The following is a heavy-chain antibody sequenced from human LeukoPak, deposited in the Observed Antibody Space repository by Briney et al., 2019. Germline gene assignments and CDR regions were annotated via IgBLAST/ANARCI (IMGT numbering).Heavy chain of an antibody. Sequence: ASETLSLTCTVSGGSISSSSYYWGWIRQPPGKGLEWIGSIYYSGSTYYNPSLKSRVTISVDTSKNQFSLKLSSVTAADTAVYYCARQSSSGWYWYYFDYWGQGTLVTVSS. CDR1: GGSISSSSYY. CDR3: ARQSSSGWYWYYFDY. CDR2: IYYSGST. D-gene: IGHD6-19*01. J-gene: IGHJ4*02. V-gene: IGHV4-39*01.